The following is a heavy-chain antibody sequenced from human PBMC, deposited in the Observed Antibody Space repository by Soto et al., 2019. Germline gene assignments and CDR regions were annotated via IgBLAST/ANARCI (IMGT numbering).Heavy chain of an antibody. Sequence: GGSLRLSCAASGFTFSSYAMSWVRQAPGKGLEWVSAISGSGGSTYYADSVKGRFTISRDNSKNTLYLQMNSLRAEDTAVYYCATSWSGFGGVIGTFWYYFDYWGQGTLVTVSS. CDR3: ATSWSGFGGVIGTFWYYFDY. CDR2: ISGSGGST. V-gene: IGHV3-23*01. J-gene: IGHJ4*02. CDR1: GFTFSSYA. D-gene: IGHD3-16*01.